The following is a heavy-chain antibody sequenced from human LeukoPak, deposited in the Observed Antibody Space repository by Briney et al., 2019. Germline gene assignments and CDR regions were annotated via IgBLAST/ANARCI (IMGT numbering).Heavy chain of an antibody. Sequence: IRYIYYSGSTNYNPSLKSRVTISVDTSKNQFSLKLSSVTAADTAVYYCARESTLGPRDAFDIWGQGTMVTVSS. V-gene: IGHV4-59*01. CDR2: IYYSGST. J-gene: IGHJ3*02. CDR3: ARESTLGPRDAFDI.